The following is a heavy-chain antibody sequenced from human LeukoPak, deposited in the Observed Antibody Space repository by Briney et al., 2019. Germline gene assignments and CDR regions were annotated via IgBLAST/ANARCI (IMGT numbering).Heavy chain of an antibody. CDR3: ARGFYYDSSGYYVYYFDY. CDR2: ISSDGSST. Sequence: PGGSLRLSCVASGFIFSNHYMYWVRQAPGKGLVWVSRISSDGSSTTYADSVEGRFTISRDNAKNTLYLQMNSLRAEDTAVYYCARGFYYDSSGYYVYYFDYWGQGTLVTVSS. D-gene: IGHD3-22*01. CDR1: GFIFSNHY. V-gene: IGHV3-74*01. J-gene: IGHJ4*02.